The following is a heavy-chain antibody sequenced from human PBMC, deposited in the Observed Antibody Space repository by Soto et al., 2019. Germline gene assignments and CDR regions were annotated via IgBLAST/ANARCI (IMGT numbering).Heavy chain of an antibody. V-gene: IGHV1-18*04. Sequence: ASVKVSFKASGYTFTSYGISWLRQAPGQGLEWMGWVSTYNGNTNYAQKVQGRVTMTTDTSTSTAYMELRSLTSDDTAVYYCARGSGFGESSLDYWGRGTLVTVSS. CDR1: GYTFTSYG. J-gene: IGHJ4*02. CDR3: ARGSGFGESSLDY. CDR2: VSTYNGNT. D-gene: IGHD3-10*01.